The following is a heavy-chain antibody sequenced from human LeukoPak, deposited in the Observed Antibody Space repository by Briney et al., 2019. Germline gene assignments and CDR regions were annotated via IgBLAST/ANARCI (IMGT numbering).Heavy chain of an antibody. CDR1: GFSLSSYW. CDR2: IKHEGSEK. CDR3: ARTAYGAFDV. J-gene: IGHJ3*01. Sequence: GGSLRLSCAASGFSLSSYWMSWVRQAPGTGLEWVADIKHEGSEKYFADSVKGRFAISRDNAKNSLYLQMNSLRPEDTAVYYCARTAYGAFDVWGQGTVVAVSS. D-gene: IGHD4-17*01. V-gene: IGHV3-7*05.